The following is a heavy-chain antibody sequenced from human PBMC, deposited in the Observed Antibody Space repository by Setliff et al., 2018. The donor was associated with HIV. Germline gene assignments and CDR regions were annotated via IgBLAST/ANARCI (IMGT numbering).Heavy chain of an antibody. D-gene: IGHD5-12*01. CDR2: INPNSGGT. J-gene: IGHJ3*02. Sequence: ASVKVSCKASGYTFIGDYMHWVRQAPGQGLEWMGWINPNSGGTNFAQQFQGRVTMTRDTSISTAYMELIRLRSDDTAVYYCARGGLATVAFDIWGQGTMVTVSS. V-gene: IGHV1-2*02. CDR3: ARGGLATVAFDI. CDR1: GYTFIGDY.